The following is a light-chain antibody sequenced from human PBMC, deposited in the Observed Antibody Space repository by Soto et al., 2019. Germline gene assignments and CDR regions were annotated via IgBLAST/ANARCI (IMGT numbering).Light chain of an antibody. V-gene: IGKV3-20*01. CDR3: QQYVSSPWT. CDR1: QSISSSY. Sequence: EIVLTQSPGTLSLSPGERATLSCRASQSISSSYLAWYQQKPGQAPRPLIYGASSRATGIPDRFSGSGSGTDFTLTISRLEPEDFAVYYCQQYVSSPWTFGPGTKVEIK. CDR2: GAS. J-gene: IGKJ1*01.